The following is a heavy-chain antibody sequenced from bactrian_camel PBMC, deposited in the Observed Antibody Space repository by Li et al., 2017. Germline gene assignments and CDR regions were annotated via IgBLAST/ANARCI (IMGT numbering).Heavy chain of an antibody. J-gene: IGHJ4*01. D-gene: IGHD4*01. CDR1: GDSGNRYS. V-gene: IGHV3S53*01. CDR3: AARANFMGARPPLTFGTYSD. Sequence: HVQLVESGGGSVQPGGSLRLSCAVSGDSGNRYSMAWFRQGPGNEREGVAAISRAETTAYKDSMKGRFIISRDNAKTILYLEMNSLKPEDTAMYYCAARANFMGARPPLTFGTYSDWGQGTQVTVS. CDR2: ISRAETT.